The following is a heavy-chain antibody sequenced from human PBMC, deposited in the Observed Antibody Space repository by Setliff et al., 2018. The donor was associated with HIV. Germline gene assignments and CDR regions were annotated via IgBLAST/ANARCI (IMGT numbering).Heavy chain of an antibody. D-gene: IGHD3-3*01. Sequence: KSSETLSLTCAVFGGSFSGYYWSWIRQSPGKGLEWIGEINHSGSTKYNPSLKSRVTISVDTSKNQFSLKLSSVTAAGTAVYYCARGTAYYNFWSGYSQDYYYYMDVWGKGTTVTVSS. V-gene: IGHV4-34*01. J-gene: IGHJ6*03. CDR3: ARGTAYYNFWSGYSQDYYYYMDV. CDR2: INHSGST. CDR1: GGSFSGYY.